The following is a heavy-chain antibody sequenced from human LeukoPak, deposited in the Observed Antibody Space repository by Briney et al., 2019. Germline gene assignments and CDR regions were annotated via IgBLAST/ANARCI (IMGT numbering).Heavy chain of an antibody. J-gene: IGHJ2*01. CDR3: PRDLTPPQDGDYAPYWYFDL. V-gene: IGHV3-20*04. Sequence: GGSVRLLCGACGLTFDDYGMRWVGDARGKGVEGVSGINWNGGSTVCAESVEGGYNIYRDNDKNSLYLQMNSLRAEDPALYYCPRDLTPPQDGDYAPYWYFDLWGRGTLVTVSS. D-gene: IGHD4-17*01. CDR2: INWNGGST. CDR1: GLTFDDYG.